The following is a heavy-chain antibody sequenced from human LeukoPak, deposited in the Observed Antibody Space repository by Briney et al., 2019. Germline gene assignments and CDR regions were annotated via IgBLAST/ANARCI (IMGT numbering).Heavy chain of an antibody. CDR3: AKDHRGLLWFGEIIDY. Sequence: GGSLRLSCAASGFTFSSYGMHWVRQAPGKGLEWVAFIRYDGSNKYYADSVKGRFTISRDNSKNTLYLQMNSLRAEDTAVYYCAKDHRGLLWFGEIIDYWGQGTLVTVSS. J-gene: IGHJ4*02. CDR2: IRYDGSNK. D-gene: IGHD3-10*01. V-gene: IGHV3-30*02. CDR1: GFTFSSYG.